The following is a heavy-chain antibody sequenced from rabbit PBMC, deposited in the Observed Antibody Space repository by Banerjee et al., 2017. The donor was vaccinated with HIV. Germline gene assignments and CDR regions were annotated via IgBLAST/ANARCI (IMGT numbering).Heavy chain of an antibody. Sequence: QSLEESGGGLVKPGASLTLTCTASGLDFSSSDWICWVRQAPGKGLEWIAGIYTGSGSTYYATWAKGRFTISKTSSTTVTLQMTNLTAADTATYFCARADYGGYGYVIYGMDLWGPGTLVTVS. CDR3: ARADYGGYGYVIYGMDL. V-gene: IGHV1S40*01. J-gene: IGHJ6*01. CDR1: GLDFSSSDW. D-gene: IGHD6-1*01. CDR2: IYTGSGST.